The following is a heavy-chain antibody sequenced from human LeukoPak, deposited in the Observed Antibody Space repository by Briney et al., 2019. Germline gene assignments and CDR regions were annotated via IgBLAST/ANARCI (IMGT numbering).Heavy chain of an antibody. CDR1: GFNFSSYS. CDR2: ISSCSSNI. D-gene: IGHD3-3*01. Sequence: GGSLRLSCAASGFNFSSYSMNWVRQAPGKGLEGVSYISSCSSNIYYADSVKGRFTISRDNAKNSLYLQMNSLRAEDAAVYYCARDYTHYEFWSGPDYYYYYMDVWGKGTTVTVSS. J-gene: IGHJ6*03. CDR3: ARDYTHYEFWSGPDYYYYYMDV. V-gene: IGHV3-48*04.